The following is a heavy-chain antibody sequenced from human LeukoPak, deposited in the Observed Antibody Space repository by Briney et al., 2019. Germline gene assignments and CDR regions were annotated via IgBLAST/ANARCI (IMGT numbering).Heavy chain of an antibody. Sequence: GTVKVSCKASGYTFTSYGISWVRQAPGQGLEWMGWISAYNGNTHYAQKLQGRVTMTTDTSTSTAYMELRSLRSDDTAVYYCARGAGDYDFWSGYYVYYYYYGMDVWGQGTTVTVSS. D-gene: IGHD3-3*01. CDR1: GYTFTSYG. CDR2: ISAYNGNT. J-gene: IGHJ6*02. CDR3: ARGAGDYDFWSGYYVYYYYYGMDV. V-gene: IGHV1-18*01.